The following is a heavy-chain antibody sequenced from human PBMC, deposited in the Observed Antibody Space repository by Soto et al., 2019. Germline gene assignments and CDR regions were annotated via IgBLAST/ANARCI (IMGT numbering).Heavy chain of an antibody. J-gene: IGHJ4*02. D-gene: IGHD3-10*01. Sequence: QVQLVESGGGVVQPGRSLRLSCAASGFTFSSYGMHWVRQAPGKGLEWVAVISYDGSNKYYADSVKGRFTISRDNSKNTLYLQMNSLRAEDTAVYYCAKIGDESGPPFDYWGQGTLVTVSS. CDR1: GFTFSSYG. V-gene: IGHV3-30*18. CDR3: AKIGDESGPPFDY. CDR2: ISYDGSNK.